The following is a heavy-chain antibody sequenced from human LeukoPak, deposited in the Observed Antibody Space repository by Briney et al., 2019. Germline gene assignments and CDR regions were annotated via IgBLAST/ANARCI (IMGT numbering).Heavy chain of an antibody. V-gene: IGHV3-23*01. Sequence: PGGSLRLSCAASGFTFSSYGMSWVRQAPGKGLEWVSAISGSGGSTYYADSVKGRFTIPRDNSKNTLYLQMNSLRAEDTAVYYCATHYYYYYYMDVWGKGTTVTISS. CDR1: GFTFSSYG. CDR2: ISGSGGST. CDR3: ATHYYYYYYMDV. J-gene: IGHJ6*03.